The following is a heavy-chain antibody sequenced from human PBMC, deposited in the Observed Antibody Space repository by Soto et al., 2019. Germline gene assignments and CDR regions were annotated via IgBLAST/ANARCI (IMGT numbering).Heavy chain of an antibody. Sequence: QVQLVQSGAAVKKPGSSVKVSCKASGGTFSSYTISWVRQAPGQGLEWMGRIIPILGIANYAQKFQGRVTITADKSTSPDYMELSRLRSEDTAVYYCAGDTVATVEGAYYYCGLDVWGQGTTVTVSS. V-gene: IGHV1-69*08. CDR1: GGTFSSYT. J-gene: IGHJ6*02. CDR3: AGDTVATVEGAYYYCGLDV. D-gene: IGHD5-12*01. CDR2: IIPILGIA.